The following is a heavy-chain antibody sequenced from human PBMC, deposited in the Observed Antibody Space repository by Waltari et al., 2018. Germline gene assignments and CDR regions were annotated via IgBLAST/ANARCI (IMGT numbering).Heavy chain of an antibody. J-gene: IGHJ5*02. CDR1: GGSISSYY. Sequence: QVQLQESGSGLVKPSETLSLTCTVSGGSISSYYWSWIRQPPGKGLEWIGYIYYRGSTNYNPSLKSRVTISVDTSKNQFSLKLSSVTAADTAVYYCARGTSLPNNWNYVDTVWFDPWGQGTLVTVSS. CDR3: ARGTSLPNNWNYVDTVWFDP. V-gene: IGHV4-59*01. CDR2: IYYRGST. D-gene: IGHD1-7*01.